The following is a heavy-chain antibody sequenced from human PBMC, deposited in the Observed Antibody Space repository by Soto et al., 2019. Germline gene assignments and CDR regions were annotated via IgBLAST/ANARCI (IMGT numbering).Heavy chain of an antibody. V-gene: IGHV4-34*01. CDR3: ARGRFGDGSGSYNWFDP. Sequence: SETLSLTCAAYGGLFSGYYWSWIRQPPGKGLEWIGEINHSGSTNYNPSLKSRVTISVDTAKNQFSLKLTSVTAADTAVYYCARGRFGDGSGSYNWFDPWGQGTLVTVSS. D-gene: IGHD3-10*01. J-gene: IGHJ5*02. CDR1: GGLFSGYY. CDR2: INHSGST.